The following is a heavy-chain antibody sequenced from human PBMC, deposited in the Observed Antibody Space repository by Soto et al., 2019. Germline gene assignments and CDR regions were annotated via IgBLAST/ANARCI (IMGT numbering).Heavy chain of an antibody. CDR3: ARLRSGYFTGFEC. CDR2: LGGSGGGT. V-gene: IGHV3-23*01. CDR1: GFTFSNYA. J-gene: IGHJ4*02. D-gene: IGHD3-3*01. Sequence: PGWSLRLSCAASGFTFSNYAMSLVRQAPGKGLEWVSGLGGSGGGTYYPDSVKGRFTISRDNSKNTVYLQMTSLRAEDTAFYYCARLRSGYFTGFECWGVGTLVTVSS.